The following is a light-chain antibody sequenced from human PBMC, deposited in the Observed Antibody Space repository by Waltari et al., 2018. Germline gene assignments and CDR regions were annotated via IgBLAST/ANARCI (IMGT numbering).Light chain of an antibody. V-gene: IGKV1-5*03. J-gene: IGKJ1*01. CDR3: QQYFLYWT. CDR1: QNISNW. Sequence: IQMTQSPSTLSASVGDPVIITCRPSQNISNWLAGYQQKPGKAPDLLISRASNLEPGVPSRFSGSGSGTEFVLTISSLQPEDFATYYCQQYFLYWTFGQGTKV. CDR2: RAS.